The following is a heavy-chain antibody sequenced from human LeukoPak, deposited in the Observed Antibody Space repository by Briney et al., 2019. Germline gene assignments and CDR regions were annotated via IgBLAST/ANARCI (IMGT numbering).Heavy chain of an antibody. Sequence: PSQTLSLTCTVSGGSISSGGYYWSWLRQPAGTGLEWIGRIYTSGSTNYNPSLKSRVTISVDTSKNQFSLKLSSVTAADTAVYYCARYYYDSSGDYGMDVWGQGTTVTVSS. D-gene: IGHD3-22*01. CDR3: ARYYYDSSGDYGMDV. CDR2: IYTSGST. CDR1: GGSISSGGYY. V-gene: IGHV4-61*02. J-gene: IGHJ6*02.